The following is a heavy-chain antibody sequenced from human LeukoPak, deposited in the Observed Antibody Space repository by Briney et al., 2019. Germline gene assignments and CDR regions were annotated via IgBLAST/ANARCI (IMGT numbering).Heavy chain of an antibody. CDR2: ISSRGDAI. CDR1: GFTFSGYS. D-gene: IGHD2-15*01. J-gene: IGHJ4*02. Sequence: GGSLRLSCAASGFTFSGYSMNWVRQAPGKGLEWVSYISSRGDAIYYADSVKGRFTISRDNAKNSLFLQMNSLRAEDTAVYFCARENGYCSGSDCYSYFDSWGQGTLVTVSS. V-gene: IGHV3-48*01. CDR3: ARENGYCSGSDCYSYFDS.